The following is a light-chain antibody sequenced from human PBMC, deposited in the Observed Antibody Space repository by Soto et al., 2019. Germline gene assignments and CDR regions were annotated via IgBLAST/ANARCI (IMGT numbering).Light chain of an antibody. V-gene: IGKV3-11*01. J-gene: IGKJ5*01. CDR1: QSFRGL. CDR2: DAY. Sequence: EVVLTQSPVTLSLSPVERATLSCRASQSFRGLLAWYQQKPGQAPRLLIYDAYNRATGIPPRFSGSGSGTDFTLTISSLEPEDSAGYYCQQRHMWPITFGQGTRLE. CDR3: QQRHMWPIT.